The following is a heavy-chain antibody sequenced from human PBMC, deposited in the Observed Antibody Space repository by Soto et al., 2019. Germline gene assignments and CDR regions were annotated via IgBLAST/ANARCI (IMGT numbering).Heavy chain of an antibody. V-gene: IGHV3-64D*06. CDR3: VKIKWEPDRYFDH. Sequence: EVQLVESGGGLVQPGGSLRLSCSASGFTFSSYAMHWVRQAPGKGLEYVSAINNNGDSTYYADSVKGRFTISRDNSKNTLYLQMSSLRAEDTALYYCVKIKWEPDRYFDHWGRGTLVTVSS. CDR1: GFTFSSYA. J-gene: IGHJ2*01. CDR2: INNNGDST. D-gene: IGHD1-26*01.